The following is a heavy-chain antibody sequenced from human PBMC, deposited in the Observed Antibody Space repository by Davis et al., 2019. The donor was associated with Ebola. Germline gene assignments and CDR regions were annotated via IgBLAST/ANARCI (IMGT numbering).Heavy chain of an antibody. D-gene: IGHD3-22*01. CDR3: ARDGPNYDVDY. CDR1: GFTFSRDA. J-gene: IGHJ4*02. Sequence: GESLKISCAASGFTFSRDAMSWVRQAPGKGLEWVSSISSSSSYIYYADSVKGRFIISRDDSKNTLYLQMNSLRVDDTAVYFCARDGPNYDVDYWGQGTLVTVSA. V-gene: IGHV3-21*04. CDR2: ISSSSSYI.